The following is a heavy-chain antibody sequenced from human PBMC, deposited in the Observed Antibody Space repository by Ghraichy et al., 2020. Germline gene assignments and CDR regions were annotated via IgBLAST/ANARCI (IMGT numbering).Heavy chain of an antibody. V-gene: IGHV4-34*01. Sequence: SETLSLTCAVYGGSFSGYYWSWIRQPPGKGLEWIGEINHSGSTNYNPSLKSRVTISVDTSKNQFSLKLSPVTAADTAVYYCARQGTGSGQSDYWGQGTLVTVSS. J-gene: IGHJ4*02. D-gene: IGHD2-15*01. CDR2: INHSGST. CDR1: GGSFSGYY. CDR3: ARQGTGSGQSDY.